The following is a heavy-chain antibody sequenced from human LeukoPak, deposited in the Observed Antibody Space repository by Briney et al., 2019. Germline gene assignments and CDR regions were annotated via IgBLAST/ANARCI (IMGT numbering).Heavy chain of an antibody. CDR3: ARDGSGRVPEMSAPDY. D-gene: IGHD3-10*01. CDR2: IRSSSSTI. Sequence: RAGGSLRLSCAASGFTFSSYSMNWVRQAPGKGLEWVSYIRSSSSTIYYADSVKGRFIISRDNAKNSLYLQMNSLRAEDTAVYYCARDGSGRVPEMSAPDYWGQGTLVTVSS. CDR1: GFTFSSYS. J-gene: IGHJ4*02. V-gene: IGHV3-48*01.